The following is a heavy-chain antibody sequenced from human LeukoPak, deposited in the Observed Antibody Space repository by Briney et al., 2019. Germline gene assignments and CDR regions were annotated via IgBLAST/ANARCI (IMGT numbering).Heavy chain of an antibody. J-gene: IGHJ4*02. Sequence: ASVKVSCEASGYTFTSYYMHWVRQAPGQGLEWMGIINPSGGSTSYAQKFQGRVTMTRDTSTSTVYMELSSLRSEDTAVYYCAREVGSGSPKYYFDYWGQGTLVTVSS. CDR1: GYTFTSYY. V-gene: IGHV1-46*01. D-gene: IGHD1-26*01. CDR3: AREVGSGSPKYYFDY. CDR2: INPSGGST.